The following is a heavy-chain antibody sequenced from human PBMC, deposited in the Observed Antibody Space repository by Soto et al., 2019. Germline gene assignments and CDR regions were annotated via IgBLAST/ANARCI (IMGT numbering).Heavy chain of an antibody. CDR3: ARDGIAVAGPSNWFDP. D-gene: IGHD6-19*01. Sequence: QVQLQESGPGLVKPSGTLSLTCAVSGGSISSSNWWSWVRQPPGKGLEWIGEIYHSGSTNYNPSLKSRVSRAVDKSKNQFSLKLSSVTAADTAVYYCARDGIAVAGPSNWFDPWGQGTLVTVSS. V-gene: IGHV4-4*02. J-gene: IGHJ5*02. CDR1: GGSISSSNW. CDR2: IYHSGST.